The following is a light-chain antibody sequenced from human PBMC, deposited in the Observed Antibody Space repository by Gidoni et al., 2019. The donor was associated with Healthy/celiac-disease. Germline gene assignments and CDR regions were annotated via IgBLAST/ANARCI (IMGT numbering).Light chain of an antibody. Sequence: EIVLTQSPGTLSLSPGERATLSCRASQSVSSSYLAWYQQKPGQAPRLLIYGASSRATGIPDRFSGSGSGTDFTLTISRLEPEDFAVYYCQQYGSSRRALTFGGGTKVEIK. V-gene: IGKV3-20*01. CDR1: QSVSSSY. CDR3: QQYGSSRRALT. CDR2: GAS. J-gene: IGKJ4*01.